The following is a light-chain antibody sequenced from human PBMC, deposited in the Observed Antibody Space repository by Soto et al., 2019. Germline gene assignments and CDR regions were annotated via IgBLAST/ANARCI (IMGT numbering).Light chain of an antibody. CDR1: QSVRSS. CDR3: QQYNSWPET. J-gene: IGKJ1*01. Sequence: EIVLTQSPGTLSVSPGGRAPLFCRASQSVRSSLAWYQQNPGQAPRLFIYDASTRATGIPARFSGSGSGTEFTLTISSLQSEDFAVYYCQQYNSWPETFGQGTKVDIK. CDR2: DAS. V-gene: IGKV3-15*01.